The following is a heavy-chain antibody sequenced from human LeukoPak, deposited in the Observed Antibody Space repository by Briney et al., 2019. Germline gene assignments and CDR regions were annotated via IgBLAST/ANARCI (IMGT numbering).Heavy chain of an antibody. CDR2: IIPIFGTA. D-gene: IGHD3-22*01. J-gene: IGHJ5*02. CDR1: RGTFSSYA. Sequence: SVTLSCNASRGTFSSYAISWVRHAPPPGLERMGRIIPIFGTANYAQKFQGRVTITTDESTSTAYMELSSLRSEDTAVYYCARDPLRGYYDSSGYYLRSTWGQGTLVTVSS. V-gene: IGHV1-69*05. CDR3: ARDPLRGYYDSSGYYLRST.